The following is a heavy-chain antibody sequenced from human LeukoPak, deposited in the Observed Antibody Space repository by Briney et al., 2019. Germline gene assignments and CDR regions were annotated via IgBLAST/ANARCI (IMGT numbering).Heavy chain of an antibody. CDR2: INPSGGST. J-gene: IGHJ6*02. CDR1: GYTFTSNY. V-gene: IGHV1-46*01. D-gene: IGHD4-23*01. Sequence: ASVKVSCKASGYTFTSNYMHWVRQAPGQGLEWMGIINPSGGSTSYAQKFQGRVTMTRDTSTSTVYMELSSLRSEDTAVYYCARDSHKAPTTVVTPLSYGMDVWGQGTTVTVSS. CDR3: ARDSHKAPTTVVTPLSYGMDV.